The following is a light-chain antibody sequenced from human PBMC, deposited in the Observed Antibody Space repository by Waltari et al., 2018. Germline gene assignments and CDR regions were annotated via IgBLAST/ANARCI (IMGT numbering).Light chain of an antibody. V-gene: IGLV2-11*01. CDR2: DFT. Sequence: QSALTQPRSVSGSPGQSVTISCTGTRSDVGASDYVSWYQQRPGKAPKLILYDFTERPSGVPDRFSGSKSDNKASLTISGLQADDEADYYCCSYAGRYTNYVFGSGTKVTVL. CDR1: RSDVGASDY. CDR3: CSYAGRYTNYV. J-gene: IGLJ1*01.